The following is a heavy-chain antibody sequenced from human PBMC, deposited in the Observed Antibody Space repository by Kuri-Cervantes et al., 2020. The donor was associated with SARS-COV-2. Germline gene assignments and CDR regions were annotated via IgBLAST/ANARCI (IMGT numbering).Heavy chain of an antibody. CDR2: IYTSGST. CDR1: GGSISSYY. Sequence: GSLRLSCTVSGGSISSYYWSWIRQPAGKGLEWIGRIYTSGSTNYNPSLKSRVTISVDTSKNQFSPKLSSVTAADTAVYYCARDGWSGSNGAFDIWGQGTMVTVSS. CDR3: ARDGWSGSNGAFDI. J-gene: IGHJ3*02. V-gene: IGHV4-4*07. D-gene: IGHD1-26*01.